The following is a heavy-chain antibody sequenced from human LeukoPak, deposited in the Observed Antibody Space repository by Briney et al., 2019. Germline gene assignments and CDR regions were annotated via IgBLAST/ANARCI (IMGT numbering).Heavy chain of an antibody. CDR3: ARVDIVVVVAATGVRYYYYGMDV. Sequence: GGSLRLSCAASGFTFSSYTMSWVRQAPGKGLEWFSYIDSVSSAIYYTDTVRGRFTISRDNAKNSLYLQMNSLRAEDTAVYYCARVDIVVVVAATGVRYYYYGMDVWGQGTTVTVSS. D-gene: IGHD2-15*01. CDR1: GFTFSSYT. J-gene: IGHJ6*02. CDR2: IDSVSSAI. V-gene: IGHV3-48*04.